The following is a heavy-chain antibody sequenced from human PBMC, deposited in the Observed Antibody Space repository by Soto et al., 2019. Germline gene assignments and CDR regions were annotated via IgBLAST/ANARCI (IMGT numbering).Heavy chain of an antibody. CDR1: GFTFSNAW. V-gene: IGHV3-15*07. D-gene: IGHD6-13*01. CDR2: IKSKTDGGTT. CDR3: TTVRYSSSWYALFYYYYYGMDV. Sequence: PGGSLRLSCAASGFTFSNAWMNWVRQAPGKGLEWVGRIKSKTDGGTTDYAAPVKGRFTISRDDSKNTLYLQMNSLKTEDTAVYYCTTVRYSSSWYALFYYYYYGMDVWGQGTTVTVSS. J-gene: IGHJ6*02.